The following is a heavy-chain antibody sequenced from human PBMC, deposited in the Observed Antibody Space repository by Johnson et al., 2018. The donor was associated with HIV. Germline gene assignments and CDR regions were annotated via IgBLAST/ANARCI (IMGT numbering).Heavy chain of an antibody. D-gene: IGHD6-19*01. CDR3: ARARAKVVAGLDAFDN. CDR2: ISNTGDSP. CDR1: GFTFNNAW. J-gene: IGHJ3*02. V-gene: IGHV3-64*01. Sequence: VQLVESGGGLVKPGGSLRLSCAASGFTFNNAWMSWVRQAPGKGLEYVSSISNTGDSPYYANSVKGRFTISRDNSKNTLYLQMGSLRVEDMATYYCARARAKVVAGLDAFDNWGQGTMVTVSS.